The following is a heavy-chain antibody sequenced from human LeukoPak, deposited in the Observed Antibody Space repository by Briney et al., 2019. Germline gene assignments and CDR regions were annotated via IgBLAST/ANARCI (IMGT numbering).Heavy chain of an antibody. CDR1: GFTVSSNY. CDR3: ARGTAVATVGNWFDP. J-gene: IGHJ5*02. V-gene: IGHV3-11*01. D-gene: IGHD6-19*01. Sequence: KSGGSLRLSCAASGFTVSSNYMSWVRQAPGKGLEWVSYISSSGSTIYYADSVKGRFTISRDNAKNSLYLQMNSLRAEDTAVYYCARGTAVATVGNWFDPWGQGTLVTVSS. CDR2: ISSSGSTI.